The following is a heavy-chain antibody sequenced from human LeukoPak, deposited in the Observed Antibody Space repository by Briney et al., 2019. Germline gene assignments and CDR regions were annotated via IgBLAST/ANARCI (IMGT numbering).Heavy chain of an antibody. CDR1: GFTFNDYD. CDR2: ITWNSDNL. V-gene: IGHV3-9*01. Sequence: PGRSLRLSCAASGFTFNDYDMHWVRLAPGKGLEWVSGITWNSDNLDYADSVKGRFTISRDNAKNSLYLQMNSLRAEDTALYYCAKAGGRWLQFRSWFDPWGQGTLVTVSS. J-gene: IGHJ5*02. D-gene: IGHD5-24*01. CDR3: AKAGGRWLQFRSWFDP.